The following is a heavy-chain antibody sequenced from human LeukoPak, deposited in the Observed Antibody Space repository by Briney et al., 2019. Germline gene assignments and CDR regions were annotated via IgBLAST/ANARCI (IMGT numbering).Heavy chain of an antibody. CDR3: AKGPCHSSGCLYYYGMDV. CDR2: ISGSGGST. V-gene: IGHV3-23*01. D-gene: IGHD6-19*01. Sequence: PGGSLRLSCAASGFTFSSYAMSWVRQAPGKGLEWVSAISGSGGSTYYADSVKGRFTISRDNSKNTLYLQMNSLRAEDTAVYYCAKGPCHSSGCLYYYGMDVWGQGTTVTVSS. CDR1: GFTFSSYA. J-gene: IGHJ6*02.